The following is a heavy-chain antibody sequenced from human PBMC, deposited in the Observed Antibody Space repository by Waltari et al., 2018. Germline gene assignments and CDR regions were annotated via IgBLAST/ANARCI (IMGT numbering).Heavy chain of an antibody. CDR3: ARRFPRGYSYGWGFDY. J-gene: IGHJ4*02. V-gene: IGHV4-38-2*02. D-gene: IGHD5-18*01. Sequence: QVQLQESGPGLVKPSETLSLTCTVSGYSITRGYYWGWIRQPPGRGLEWIAAIHHSGNSYYNPSLKSRVTISVDTSKNQVSLRVNSVTAADTAVYYCARRFPRGYSYGWGFDYWGQGTLVTVSS. CDR2: IHHSGNS. CDR1: GYSITRGYY.